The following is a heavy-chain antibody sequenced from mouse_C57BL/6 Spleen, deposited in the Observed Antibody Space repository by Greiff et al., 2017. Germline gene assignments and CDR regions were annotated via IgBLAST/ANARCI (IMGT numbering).Heavy chain of an antibody. V-gene: IGHV1-22*01. Sequence: VQLKESGPELVKPGASVKMSCKASGYTFTDYNMHWVKQSHGKSLEWIGYINPNNGGTSYNQKFKGKATLTVNKSSSTAYMELRSLTSEDSAVYYCAYSIWYFDVWGTGTTVTVSS. CDR3: AYSIWYFDV. J-gene: IGHJ1*03. CDR1: GYTFTDYN. D-gene: IGHD2-5*01. CDR2: INPNNGGT.